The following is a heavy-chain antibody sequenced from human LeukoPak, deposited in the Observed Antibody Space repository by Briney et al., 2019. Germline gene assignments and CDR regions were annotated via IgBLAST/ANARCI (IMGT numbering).Heavy chain of an antibody. Sequence: SQTLSLTCTGSGGSMSAAGYFWSWIRQHPGKGLEWIGNMYYSGANFYNSSLKSRHTISVDTSKNQFSLKVTSVTAADTAVYYCARWSQSYFDNWGQGTLVTVAS. CDR3: ARWSQSYFDN. CDR1: GGSMSAAGYF. J-gene: IGHJ4*02. CDR2: MYYSGAN. V-gene: IGHV4-31*03.